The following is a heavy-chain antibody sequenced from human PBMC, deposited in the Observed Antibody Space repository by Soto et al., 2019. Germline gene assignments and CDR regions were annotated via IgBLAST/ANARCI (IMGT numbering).Heavy chain of an antibody. Sequence: LPLTCSVSGDSMRGYHFYWGWIRQAPGKGLEWIGSAYFSGGNTYYSPSLKSRVSISVDTSKNEFSLRLTSLTAADTAVYFCAYGSSSAWIDYWGQGTLVTVSS. CDR3: AYGSSSAWIDY. J-gene: IGHJ4*02. CDR1: GDSMRGYHFY. CDR2: AYFSGGNT. V-gene: IGHV4-39*01. D-gene: IGHD6-25*01.